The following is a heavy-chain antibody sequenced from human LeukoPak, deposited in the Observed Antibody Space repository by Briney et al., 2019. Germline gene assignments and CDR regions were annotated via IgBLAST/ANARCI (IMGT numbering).Heavy chain of an antibody. J-gene: IGHJ4*02. CDR2: ISTSTGDT. Sequence: ASVKVSCKTSGYSFILYGISWVRQAPGQGPEWMGWISTSTGDTKYTQKFQGRVTLTTDTSTSTAYMELSSLRSDDTAVYYCARDQSWDYGSGSRYDYWGQGTLVTVSS. V-gene: IGHV1-18*01. CDR1: GYSFILYG. D-gene: IGHD3-10*01. CDR3: ARDQSWDYGSGSRYDY.